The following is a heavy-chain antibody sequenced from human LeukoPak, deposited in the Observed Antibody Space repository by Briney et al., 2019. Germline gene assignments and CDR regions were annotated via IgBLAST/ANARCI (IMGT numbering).Heavy chain of an antibody. Sequence: PSETLSLTCTVYGGSFSGYYWSWIRQPPGKGLEWIGEINHSGSTNYNPSLKSRVTISVDTSKNQFSLKLSSVTAADTAVYYCARVWFGELQSSYYFDYWGQGTLVTVSS. CDR2: INHSGST. J-gene: IGHJ4*02. D-gene: IGHD3-10*01. CDR3: ARVWFGELQSSYYFDY. CDR1: GGSFSGYY. V-gene: IGHV4-34*01.